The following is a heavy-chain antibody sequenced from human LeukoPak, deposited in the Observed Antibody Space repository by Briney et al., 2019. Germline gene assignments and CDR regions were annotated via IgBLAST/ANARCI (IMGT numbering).Heavy chain of an antibody. Sequence: GESLKISCKGSGYNFTTYWIGWVRQMPGKGLEWMGIIYPGDSDTRYRPSFQGQVSISADKSISTAYLQWSSLKASDTAMYYCARQGVAGTSAFDPWGQGTLVTVSS. CDR3: ARQGVAGTSAFDP. CDR2: IYPGDSDT. D-gene: IGHD6-19*01. J-gene: IGHJ5*02. V-gene: IGHV5-51*01. CDR1: GYNFTTYW.